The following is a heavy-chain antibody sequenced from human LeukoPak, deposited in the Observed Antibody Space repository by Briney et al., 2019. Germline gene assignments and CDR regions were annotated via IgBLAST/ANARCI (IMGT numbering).Heavy chain of an antibody. Sequence: PGGSLRLFCAASGFTLDDYAMHWVRQPPGKGLEWVSGISWNSETLGYADSVKGRFTISRDNAKNSLYLQMNSLRADDTALYYCAKGSGITLVRDLDYWGQGTLVTVSS. V-gene: IGHV3-9*01. CDR2: ISWNSETL. J-gene: IGHJ4*02. CDR3: AKGSGITLVRDLDY. D-gene: IGHD3-10*01. CDR1: GFTLDDYA.